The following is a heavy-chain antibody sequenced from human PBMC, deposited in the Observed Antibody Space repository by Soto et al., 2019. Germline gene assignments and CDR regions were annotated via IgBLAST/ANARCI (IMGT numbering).Heavy chain of an antibody. CDR2: MNPNSGNT. V-gene: IGHV1-8*01. J-gene: IGHJ4*02. CDR3: AREFGVAGRTLDY. D-gene: IGHD6-19*01. CDR1: GYTFTSYD. Sequence: ASVKVSCKASGYTFTSYDINWVRQATGQGLEWMGWMNPNSGNTGYAQKFQGRVTMTRNTSISTAYMELRSLRSDDTAVYYCAREFGVAGRTLDYWGQGTLVTVSS.